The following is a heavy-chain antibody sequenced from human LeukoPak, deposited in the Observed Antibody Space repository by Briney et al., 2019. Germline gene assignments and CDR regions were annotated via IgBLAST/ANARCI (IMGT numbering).Heavy chain of an antibody. CDR2: IRYDGSNK. J-gene: IGHJ4*02. V-gene: IGHV3-30*02. Sequence: GGSLRLSCVASGFTFSNFDMQWVRQAPGKGLEWVAFIRYDGSNKYYGDSVKGRITISRENSKNTQYLQMNSLRVEDTAVYYCASPRHSSGYFIPYYWGQGTLVTVSP. CDR1: GFTFSNFD. D-gene: IGHD3-22*01. CDR3: ASPRHSSGYFIPYY.